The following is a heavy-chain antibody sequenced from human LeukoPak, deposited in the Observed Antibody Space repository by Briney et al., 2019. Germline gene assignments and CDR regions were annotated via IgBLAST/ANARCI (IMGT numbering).Heavy chain of an antibody. J-gene: IGHJ6*02. Sequence: VASVKVSCKASGGTFSSYAISWVRQAPGQGLEWMGGIIPIFGTANYAQKFQGRVTITADESTSTAYMELSSLRSEDTAVYYCARGGGYCSSTSCYVYYYYGMDVWGQGTTVTVSS. CDR1: GGTFSSYA. V-gene: IGHV1-69*13. CDR2: IIPIFGTA. D-gene: IGHD2-2*03. CDR3: ARGGGYCSSTSCYVYYYYGMDV.